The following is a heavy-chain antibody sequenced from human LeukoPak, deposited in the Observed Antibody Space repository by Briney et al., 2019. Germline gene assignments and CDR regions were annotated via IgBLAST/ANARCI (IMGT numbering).Heavy chain of an antibody. CDR1: GAFISSSSYY. CDR3: ARATWEGLFDP. CDR2: IYYSGTT. Sequence: SETLSLTCTVSGAFISSSSYYWGWIRQPPGKGLEWIASIYYSGTTHYNPSLKSRVTISVDTSKDQFSLKLSSVTAADTAVYYCARATWEGLFDPWGQGTLVTVSS. J-gene: IGHJ5*02. D-gene: IGHD1-26*01. V-gene: IGHV4-39*01.